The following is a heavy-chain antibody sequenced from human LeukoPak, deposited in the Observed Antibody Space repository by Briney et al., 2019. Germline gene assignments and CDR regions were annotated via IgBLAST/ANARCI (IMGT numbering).Heavy chain of an antibody. CDR2: IYSGGST. CDR3: ARSYYDSSGYYPGAFDT. Sequence: GGSLRLSCAASGFTVSGNYMSWVRQAPGKGLEWVSVIYSGGSTYYADSVKGRFTISRDNSKNTLYLQMNSLRAEDTAVYYCARSYYDSSGYYPGAFDTWGQGTMVTVSS. V-gene: IGHV3-66*02. J-gene: IGHJ3*02. D-gene: IGHD3-22*01. CDR1: GFTVSGNY.